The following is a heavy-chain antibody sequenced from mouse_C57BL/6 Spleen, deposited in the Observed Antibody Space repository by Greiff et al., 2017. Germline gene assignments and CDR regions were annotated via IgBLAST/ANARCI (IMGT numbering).Heavy chain of an antibody. V-gene: IGHV1-82*01. J-gene: IGHJ1*03. D-gene: IGHD1-1*01. Sequence: QVQLKQSGPELVKPGASVKISCKASGYAFSSSWMNWVKQRPGKGLEWIGRIYPGDGDTNYNGKFKGKVTLTADKSSSTAYMQLSSLTSEDSAVYFCASHYYGSSYGDFGVWGTGTTVTVSS. CDR1: GYAFSSSW. CDR2: IYPGDGDT. CDR3: ASHYYGSSYGDFGV.